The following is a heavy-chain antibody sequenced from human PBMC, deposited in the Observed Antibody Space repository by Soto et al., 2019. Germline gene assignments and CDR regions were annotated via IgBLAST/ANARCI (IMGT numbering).Heavy chain of an antibody. Sequence: QVQLVQSGAEVQKPGSSVNVSCKASGGTFSSYAISWVRQAPGQVLEWMGGIIPIFGTANYAQKFQGRVTITADESTSTAYMELSSLRSEDTAVYYCAREPELGYYYYYGMDVWGQGTTVTVSS. J-gene: IGHJ6*02. D-gene: IGHD7-27*01. CDR1: GGTFSSYA. CDR3: AREPELGYYYYYGMDV. V-gene: IGHV1-69*01. CDR2: IIPIFGTA.